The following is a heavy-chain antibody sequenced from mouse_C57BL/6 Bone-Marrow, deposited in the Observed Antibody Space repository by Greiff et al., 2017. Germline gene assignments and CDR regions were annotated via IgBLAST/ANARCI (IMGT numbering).Heavy chain of an antibody. D-gene: IGHD2-4*01. CDR3: AIWNRGIYYDYEGGAY. CDR1: GYTFTSYG. V-gene: IGHV1-81*01. Sequence: VQLVESGAELARPGASVKLSCKASGYTFTSYGISWVKQRTGQGLEWIGEIYPRSGNTYYNEKFKGKATLTADKSSSTAYMALRSLTSEDSAVYFCAIWNRGIYYDYEGGAYWGQGTLVTVSA. J-gene: IGHJ3*01. CDR2: IYPRSGNT.